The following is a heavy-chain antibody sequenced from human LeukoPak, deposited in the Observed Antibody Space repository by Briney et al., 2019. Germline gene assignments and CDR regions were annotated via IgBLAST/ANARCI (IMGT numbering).Heavy chain of an antibody. Sequence: SGTLSLTCAVSGGSISSSNWWSWVRQPPGKGLEWIGEIYHSGSTNYNPSLKSRVTISVDKSKNQFSLKLSSVTAADTAVYYCARAGELYTLFFDYWGQGTLVTVSS. CDR2: IYHSGST. CDR1: GGSISSSNW. D-gene: IGHD3-16*01. CDR3: ARAGELYTLFFDY. J-gene: IGHJ4*02. V-gene: IGHV4-4*02.